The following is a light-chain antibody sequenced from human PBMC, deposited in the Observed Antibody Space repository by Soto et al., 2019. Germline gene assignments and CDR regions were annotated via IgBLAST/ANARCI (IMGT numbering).Light chain of an antibody. Sequence: DVVMTQSPLSLPVTLGQPASISCRSSQSLIHSDGNTYLNWFQQRPGHSPRRLIYKVSDRDSGVPDRFTGSGSGTDFTLKISRVEAEDVGVYYCRQGTHWPWTFDQGTEVEIK. J-gene: IGKJ1*01. CDR1: QSLIHSDGNTY. V-gene: IGKV2-30*02. CDR3: RQGTHWPWT. CDR2: KVS.